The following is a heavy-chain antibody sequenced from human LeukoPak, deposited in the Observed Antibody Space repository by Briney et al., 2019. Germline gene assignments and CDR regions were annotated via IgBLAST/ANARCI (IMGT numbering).Heavy chain of an antibody. CDR2: IIPILGIA. D-gene: IGHD3-16*01. Sequence: SVKVSCKASGGTFSSYTISWVRQAPGQGLEWMGRIIPILGIANYAQKFQGRVAITADKSTSTAYMELSSLRSEDTAVYYCARQRGMTDWFDPWGQGTLVTVSS. J-gene: IGHJ5*02. CDR1: GGTFSSYT. CDR3: ARQRGMTDWFDP. V-gene: IGHV1-69*02.